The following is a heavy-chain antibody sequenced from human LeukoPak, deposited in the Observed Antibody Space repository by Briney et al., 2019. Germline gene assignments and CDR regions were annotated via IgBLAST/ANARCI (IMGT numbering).Heavy chain of an antibody. CDR1: GGSFSGYY. CDR2: INHSGST. D-gene: IGHD3-10*01. J-gene: IGHJ4*02. V-gene: IGHV4-34*01. CDR3: ASKLWSNFDY. Sequence: SETLSLTCAVYGGSFSGYYWSWIRQPPGKGLEWIGEINHSGSTNYNPSLKSRVTISVGTSKNQFSLKLSSVTAADTAVYYCASKLWSNFDYWGQGTLVTVSS.